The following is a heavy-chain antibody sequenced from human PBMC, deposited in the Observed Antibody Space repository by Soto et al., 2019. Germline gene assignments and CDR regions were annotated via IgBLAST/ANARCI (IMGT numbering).Heavy chain of an antibody. V-gene: IGHV3-30*18. D-gene: IGHD1-26*01. CDR2: ISYDGFNK. Sequence: QVQMVESGGGVVQPGKSLRLSRAASGFIFSGYNMHWVRQAPGKGLEWVAVISYDGFNKYYADSVKGRFTISRDNSRNTVYLQMNSLKPEDTAMYYCAKREDTAFDSWGLGTLVTVSS. CDR1: GFIFSGYN. J-gene: IGHJ4*02. CDR3: AKREDTAFDS.